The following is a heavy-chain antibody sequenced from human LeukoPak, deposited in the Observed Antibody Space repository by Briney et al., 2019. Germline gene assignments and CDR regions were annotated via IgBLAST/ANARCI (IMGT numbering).Heavy chain of an antibody. V-gene: IGHV4-34*01. CDR3: ATGEG. D-gene: IGHD1-26*01. CDR2: IHQSGST. Sequence: SETLSLTCGVYGGSFSGFYWSWIRQSPGKGLEWIGEIHQSGSTSYTPSLRGRVTISIDTFKNQFSLKLKSVTAADTAVYYCATGEGWGQGTLVTVSS. CDR1: GGSFSGFY. J-gene: IGHJ4*02.